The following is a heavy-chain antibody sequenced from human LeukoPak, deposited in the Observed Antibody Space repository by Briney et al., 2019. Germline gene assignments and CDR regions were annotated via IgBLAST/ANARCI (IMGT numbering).Heavy chain of an antibody. CDR2: ISGSGGST. CDR3: AKDRGFDRRDY. J-gene: IGHJ4*02. V-gene: IGHV3-23*01. Sequence: GGSLRLSCAASGFTFSSYWMSWARQAPGKGLEWVSAISGSGGSTYYADSVKGRFTISRDNSKNTLYLQMNSLRAEDTAVYYCAKDRGFDRRDYWGQGTLVTVSS. CDR1: GFTFSSYW. D-gene: IGHD3-22*01.